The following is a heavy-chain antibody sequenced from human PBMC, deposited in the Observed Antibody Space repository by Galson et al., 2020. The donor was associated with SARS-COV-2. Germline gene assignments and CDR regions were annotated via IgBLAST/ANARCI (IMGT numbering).Heavy chain of an antibody. Sequence: SETLSLTCAVSGTSISSGSYSWNWLRPPPGKGLEWIGYISHSGGTYYNPSLKSRVTISGDRSKNQFSLRLSSVTAADTAVYYCARLHYGEYAPEAFDIWGPGTRVTVAS. CDR2: ISHSGGT. J-gene: IGHJ3*02. CDR1: GTSISSGSYS. D-gene: IGHD4-17*01. CDR3: ARLHYGEYAPEAFDI. V-gene: IGHV4-30-2*01.